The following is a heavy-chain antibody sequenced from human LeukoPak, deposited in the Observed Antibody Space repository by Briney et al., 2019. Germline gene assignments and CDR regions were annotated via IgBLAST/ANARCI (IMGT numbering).Heavy chain of an antibody. CDR2: ISTSGSNI. D-gene: IGHD3-10*01. J-gene: IGHJ4*02. CDR1: RFAISDYY. V-gene: IGHV3-11*01. Sequence: PGGSLRLSCAASRFAISDYYMSWIRQAPGKGLEWISYISTSGSNIYYADSVKGRFTISRDSAKNSLYLQMDSLRAEDTAVYYCARGWYYPGYWGQGTLVTVSS. CDR3: ARGWYYPGY.